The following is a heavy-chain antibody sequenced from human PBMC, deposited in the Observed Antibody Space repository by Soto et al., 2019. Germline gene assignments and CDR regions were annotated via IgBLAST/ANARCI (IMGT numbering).Heavy chain of an antibody. J-gene: IGHJ5*02. CDR2: IYYSGST. V-gene: IGHV4-59*01. D-gene: IGHD1-26*01. CDR1: GGSISSYY. Sequence: SETLSLTCTVSGGSISSYYWSWLRQPPGKGLEWIGYIYYSGSTNYNPSLKSRVTISVDTSKNQFSLKLSSVTAVDTAVYYCARVPLGVEWELLGWFDPWGQGTLVTVSS. CDR3: ARVPLGVEWELLGWFDP.